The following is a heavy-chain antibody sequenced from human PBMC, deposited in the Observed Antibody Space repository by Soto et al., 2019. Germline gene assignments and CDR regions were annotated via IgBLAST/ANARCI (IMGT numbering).Heavy chain of an antibody. CDR1: GGSFSGYY. J-gene: IGHJ1*01. CDR2: LNDSGST. D-gene: IGHD3-10*01. Sequence: PSETLSLTCAVYGGSFSGYYCSWIRQPPGKGLGWIGELNDSGSTNYNASLKSRVSISVDTSKNQFSLKLSSVTAADTAVYYCARGRGGVQHWGQGTLVTVSS. CDR3: ARGRGGVQH. V-gene: IGHV4-34*01.